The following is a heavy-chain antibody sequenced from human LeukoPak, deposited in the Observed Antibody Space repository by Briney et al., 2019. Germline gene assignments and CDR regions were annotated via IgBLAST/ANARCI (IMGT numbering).Heavy chain of an antibody. CDR2: ITSSSNYI. CDR1: GFTFSTYG. V-gene: IGHV3-21*06. Sequence: GGSLRLSCAASGFTFSTYGMHWVRQAPGKGLEWVSSITSSSNYIDYADSVKGRFTISRDNAKNSLHLQMSSLRVEDTAIYYCARVDNSGYLWDYWGQGTLVTVSS. CDR3: ARVDNSGYLWDY. D-gene: IGHD3-22*01. J-gene: IGHJ4*02.